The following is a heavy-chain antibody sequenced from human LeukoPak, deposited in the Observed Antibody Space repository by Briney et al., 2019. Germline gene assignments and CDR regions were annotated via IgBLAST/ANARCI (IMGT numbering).Heavy chain of an antibody. D-gene: IGHD6-19*01. Sequence: SETLSLTCTVSGGSISSYYWSWIRQTPGKGLEWIGYIYYSGSTSYNPSLKSRVTISVDTSKNQFSLKLTSVTAADTAVHYCARGYSSGWYAFDIWGQGTMVTVSS. CDR3: ARGYSSGWYAFDI. J-gene: IGHJ3*02. V-gene: IGHV4-59*01. CDR2: IYYSGST. CDR1: GGSISSYY.